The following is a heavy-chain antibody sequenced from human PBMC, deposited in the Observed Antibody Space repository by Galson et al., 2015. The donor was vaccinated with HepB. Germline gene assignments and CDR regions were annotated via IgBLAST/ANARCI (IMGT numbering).Heavy chain of an antibody. CDR2: IYHSGST. V-gene: IGHV4-30-2*01. J-gene: IGHJ2*01. Sequence: TLSLTCAVSGGSISSDGYSWTWIRQPPGKGLEWIGYIYHSGSTFYNPSLRSRVTISVDRSKNLLSLKLTSVTAADTAVYYCARDRTLGSGKGYFDLWGRGTLVTVSS. D-gene: IGHD3-10*01. CDR3: ARDRTLGSGKGYFDL. CDR1: GGSISSDGYS.